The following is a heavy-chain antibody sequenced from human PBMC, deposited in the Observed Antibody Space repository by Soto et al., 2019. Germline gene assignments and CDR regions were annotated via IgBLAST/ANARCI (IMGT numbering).Heavy chain of an antibody. Sequence: EVPLVESGGGSIQPGGSLRLSCAASGFTVSSNYMSWVRQAPGKGLEWVSVIYSGGSTYYADSVKGRFTISRDNSKNTLYLQMNSLRAEDTAVYYCARNYDSTAGGAFDIWGQGTMVTVSS. V-gene: IGHV3-53*01. J-gene: IGHJ3*02. CDR1: GFTVSSNY. CDR3: ARNYDSTAGGAFDI. CDR2: IYSGGST. D-gene: IGHD3-22*01.